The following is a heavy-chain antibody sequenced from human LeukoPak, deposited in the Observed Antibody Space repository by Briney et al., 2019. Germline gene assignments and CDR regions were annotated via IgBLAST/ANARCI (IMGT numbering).Heavy chain of an antibody. J-gene: IGHJ5*02. CDR1: GFSFSDSY. Sequence: PGGSLRLSCAASGFSFSDSYMSWIRPAPGKGLEWGSYICSSTYINYADSVKGRFTISRDNAKNSLYLQMNSLRAEDTAVYYCARAEVVSYYYDSSGYYHHWGQGTLVTVSS. CDR2: ICSSTYI. V-gene: IGHV3-11*06. D-gene: IGHD3-22*01. CDR3: ARAEVVSYYYDSSGYYHH.